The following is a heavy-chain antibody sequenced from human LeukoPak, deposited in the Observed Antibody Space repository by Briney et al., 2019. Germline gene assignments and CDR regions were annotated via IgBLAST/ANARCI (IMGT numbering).Heavy chain of an antibody. D-gene: IGHD4-23*01. J-gene: IGHJ3*02. Sequence: PSQTLSLTCTVSGGSISSGGYYWSWIRQHPGKGLEWIGYIYYSGSTYYNPSLKSRVTISVDTSKNQFSLKLSSVTAADTAVYYCARVTSAGGAFDIWGQGTMVTVSS. V-gene: IGHV4-31*03. CDR3: ARVTSAGGAFDI. CDR2: IYYSGST. CDR1: GGSISSGGYY.